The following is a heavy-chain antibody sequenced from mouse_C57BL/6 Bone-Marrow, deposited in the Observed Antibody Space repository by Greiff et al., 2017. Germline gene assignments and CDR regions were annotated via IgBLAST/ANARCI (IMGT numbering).Heavy chain of an antibody. V-gene: IGHV8-8*01. CDR2: IWWDGDK. D-gene: IGHD1-1*01. Sequence: QVTLQVSGPGILQPSPTLSLTCSFSGFSLSTFGMGVGWIRQPSGKGLEWLAHIWWDGDKYNNPALKSRNTISKDTSRTQVFLKIANVDTADTATDYCARTAPYGRFAYWGLGTLVTVSA. J-gene: IGHJ3*01. CDR1: GFSLSTFGMG. CDR3: ARTAPYGRFAY.